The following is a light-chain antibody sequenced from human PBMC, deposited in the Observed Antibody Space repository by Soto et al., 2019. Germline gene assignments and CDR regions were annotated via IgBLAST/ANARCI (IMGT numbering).Light chain of an antibody. J-gene: IGLJ3*02. CDR3: QAYDYSLTAFV. Sequence: QSVLTQPPSVSGAPGQRVTISCTGSSXNIGAGYDVHWYQQLPGAAPKLVIFGNRNRPSGVPERFSGSKSGTSASLAITGLQAEDEADYYRQAYDYSLTAFVFGGWTKVTVL. CDR2: GNR. CDR1: SXNIGAGYD. V-gene: IGLV1-40*01.